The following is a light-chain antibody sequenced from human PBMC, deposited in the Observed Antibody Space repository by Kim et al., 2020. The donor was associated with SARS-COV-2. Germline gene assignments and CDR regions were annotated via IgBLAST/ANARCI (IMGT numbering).Light chain of an antibody. V-gene: IGLV3-1*01. Sequence: SYELTQPPSVSVSPGQTASITCSGDKLGDKYACWYQQKPGQSPVLVIYQDSKRPSGIPERFSGSNSGNTATLTISGTQAMDEADYYCQAWDSSFHWVFGGGTKLTVL. CDR3: QAWDSSFHWV. CDR2: QDS. J-gene: IGLJ3*02. CDR1: KLGDKY.